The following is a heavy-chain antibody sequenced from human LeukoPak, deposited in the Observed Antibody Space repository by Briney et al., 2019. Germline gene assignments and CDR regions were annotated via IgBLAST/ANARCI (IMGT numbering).Heavy chain of an antibody. Sequence: GGSLRLSCAASGFTFDDYGMSWVRQAPGKGLEWVSGINWNGGSTGYADSVKGRFTISRDNSKNTLYLQMNSLRAEDTAIYYCAKSGLNRFDYWGQGTLVTVSS. D-gene: IGHD2-15*01. V-gene: IGHV3-20*04. CDR3: AKSGLNRFDY. CDR1: GFTFDDYG. CDR2: INWNGGST. J-gene: IGHJ4*02.